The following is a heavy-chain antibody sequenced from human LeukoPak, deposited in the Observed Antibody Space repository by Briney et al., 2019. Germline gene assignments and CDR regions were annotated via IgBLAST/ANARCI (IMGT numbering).Heavy chain of an antibody. J-gene: IGHJ6*03. Sequence: GGSQRLSCAASGFTFSSYAMSWVRQAPGKGLEWVSAISGSGGTTYYADSVKGRFTISRDNSKNTLYLQMNSLRAEDTAVFYCAKPGSSDIVVVPAAIPYYYYYYYMDVWGKGTTVTVSS. D-gene: IGHD2-2*01. V-gene: IGHV3-23*01. CDR2: ISGSGGTT. CDR1: GFTFSSYA. CDR3: AKPGSSDIVVVPAAIPYYYYYYYMDV.